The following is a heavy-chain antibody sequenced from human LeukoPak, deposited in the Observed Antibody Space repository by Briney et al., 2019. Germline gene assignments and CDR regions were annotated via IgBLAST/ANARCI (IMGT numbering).Heavy chain of an antibody. CDR2: TNPNSGGT. CDR1: GYTFTGYY. CDR3: ARRVVITTRWFDP. Sequence: ASVKVSCKASGYTFTGYYMHWVRQAPGQGLEWMGWTNPNSGGTNYAQKFQGRVTMTRDTSISTAYMELSRLRSDDTAVYYCARRVVITTRWFDPWGQGTLVTVSS. D-gene: IGHD3-22*01. J-gene: IGHJ5*02. V-gene: IGHV1-2*02.